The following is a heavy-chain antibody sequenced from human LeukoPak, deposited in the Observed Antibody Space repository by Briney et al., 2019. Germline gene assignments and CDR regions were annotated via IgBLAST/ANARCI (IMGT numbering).Heavy chain of an antibody. CDR3: AKPRTAAGVPYYYGMDV. J-gene: IGHJ6*02. CDR1: GFTFSSYA. D-gene: IGHD6-13*01. CDR2: ISGSGGST. V-gene: IGHV3-23*01. Sequence: GGSLRLSCAASGFTFSSYAMSWVRQAPGKGLEWVSAISGSGGSTYYADSVKGRFTISRDNSKNTLYLQMNSLRAEDTAVYYCAKPRTAAGVPYYYGMDVWGQGTTVTVSS.